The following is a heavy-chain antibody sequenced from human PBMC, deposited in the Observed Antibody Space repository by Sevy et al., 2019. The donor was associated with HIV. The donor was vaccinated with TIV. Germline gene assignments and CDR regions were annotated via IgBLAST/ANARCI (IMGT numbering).Heavy chain of an antibody. CDR3: ARGGRRRDVYNRKDAFDI. CDR2: ISSSGSPM. V-gene: IGHV3-48*03. Sequence: GGSLRLSCAASGFTFSSYEMNWVRQAPGKGLEWLSHISSSGSPMYYADSVKGRFTISRDNAKNSLYLQMNSLRAEDTAVYYCARGGRRRDVYNRKDAFDIWGQGTMVTVSS. D-gene: IGHD1-20*01. J-gene: IGHJ3*02. CDR1: GFTFSSYE.